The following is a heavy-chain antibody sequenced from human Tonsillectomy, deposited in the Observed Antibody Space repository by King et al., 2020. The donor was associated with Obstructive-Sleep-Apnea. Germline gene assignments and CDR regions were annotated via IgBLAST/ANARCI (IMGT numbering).Heavy chain of an antibody. D-gene: IGHD6-13*01. Sequence: QLVQSGAEVKKPGASVKVSCKASGYTFATYGISWVRQAPGQGLEWMGWSSAYTGNTNYAQNLQGRVTMTTDTSTNTAYMELRSLRSDDTAVYYCARGHSSSWYDWYFDLWGRGTLVTVSA. CDR3: ARGHSSSWYDWYFDL. CDR1: GYTFATYG. V-gene: IGHV1-18*01. CDR2: SSAYTGNT. J-gene: IGHJ2*01.